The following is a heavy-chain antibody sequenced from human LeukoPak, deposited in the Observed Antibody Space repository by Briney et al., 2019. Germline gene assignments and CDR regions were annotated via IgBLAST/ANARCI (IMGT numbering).Heavy chain of an antibody. D-gene: IGHD2-2*02. CDR1: GFTFSSYW. V-gene: IGHV3-7*01. CDR2: IKQDGSEK. CDR3: ARENVVVPAAIHLYYYGMDV. J-gene: IGHJ6*02. Sequence: GGSLRLSCAASGFTFSSYWMSWVRQAPGKGLEWVANIKQDGSEKYYVDSVKGRFTISRDNAKNSLCLQMNSLRAEDTAVYYCARENVVVPAAIHLYYYGMDVWGQGTTVTVSS.